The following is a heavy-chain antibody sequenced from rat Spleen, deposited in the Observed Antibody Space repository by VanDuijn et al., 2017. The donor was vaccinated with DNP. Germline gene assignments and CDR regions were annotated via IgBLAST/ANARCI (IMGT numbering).Heavy chain of an antibody. Sequence: EVQLVESGGGLVQPGRSLKLSCAASGFTFSDYNMVWVRQAPKEGLEWVATINYDGSKTYHRDSVRGRFTISRDNGKSTLYLQMDSLRSEDTATYYCARPDYWGQGVMVTVSS. CDR1: GFTFSDYN. J-gene: IGHJ2*01. CDR2: INYDGSKT. V-gene: IGHV5-7*01. CDR3: ARPDY.